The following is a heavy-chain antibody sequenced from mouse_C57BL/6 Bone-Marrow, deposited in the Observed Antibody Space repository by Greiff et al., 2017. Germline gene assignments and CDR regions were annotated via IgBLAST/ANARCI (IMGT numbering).Heavy chain of an antibody. V-gene: IGHV1-54*01. Sequence: VQLQQSGAELVRPGTSVKVSCKASGYAFTNYLIEWVKQRPGQGLEWIGVINPGSGGTNYNEKFKGKATLTADKSSSTAYMQLSSLTSEDSAVYFCARRLRAMDYWGQGTSVTVSS. CDR2: INPGSGGT. CDR1: GYAFTNYL. CDR3: ARRLRAMDY. D-gene: IGHD2-4*01. J-gene: IGHJ4*01.